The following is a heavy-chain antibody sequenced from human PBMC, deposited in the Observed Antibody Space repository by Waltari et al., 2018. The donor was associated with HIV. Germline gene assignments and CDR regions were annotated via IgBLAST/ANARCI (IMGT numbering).Heavy chain of an antibody. D-gene: IGHD3-10*01. CDR2: INHSGRT. J-gene: IGHJ4*02. CDR1: GGSSSNYY. V-gene: IGHV4-34*02. CDR3: ARGQYGPGSREDY. Sequence: QVQLQQWGTGLLKPSETLSLTCAVQGGSSSNYYWSWIRQPPGTGLEWIAEINHSGRTNYNPSLKSRLTISVDTSKPQFSVKLTSVTAADTAVYFCARGQYGPGSREDYCGQGTLVTVAS.